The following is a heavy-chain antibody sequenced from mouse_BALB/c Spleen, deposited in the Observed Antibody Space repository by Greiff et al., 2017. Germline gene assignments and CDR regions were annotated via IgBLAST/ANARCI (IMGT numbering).Heavy chain of an antibody. D-gene: IGHD2-14*01. J-gene: IGHJ2*01. CDR1: GFTFSSFG. CDR3: ARGEVRRGFDY. CDR2: ISSGSSTI. V-gene: IGHV5-17*02. Sequence: EVHLVESGGGLVQPGGSRKLSCAASGFTFSSFGMHWVRQAPEKGLEWVAYISSGSSTIYYADTVKGRFTISRDNPKNTLFLQMTSLRSEDTAMYYCARGEVRRGFDYWGQGTTLTVAS.